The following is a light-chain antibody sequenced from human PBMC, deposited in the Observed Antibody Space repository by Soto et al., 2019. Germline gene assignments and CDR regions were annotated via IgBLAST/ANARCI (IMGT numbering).Light chain of an antibody. Sequence: SALTQPASVSGSPGQSITISCTGTSSDLAIYDYVSWYQQHPGKAPKVIIYDVNNRPSGVSSRFSGSKSGNTASLSISGLQAEDEADYYCSSYSSSATNYVFGSGTKATVL. V-gene: IGLV2-14*03. CDR3: SSYSSSATNYV. CDR2: DVN. J-gene: IGLJ1*01. CDR1: SSDLAIYDY.